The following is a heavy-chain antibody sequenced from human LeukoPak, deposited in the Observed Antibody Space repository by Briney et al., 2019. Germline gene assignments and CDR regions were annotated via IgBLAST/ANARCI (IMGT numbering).Heavy chain of an antibody. CDR3: AKVGSGGSSWYAGPFDY. CDR2: ISGSGGST. Sequence: GGSVRLSCAASGFTFSSYGMSWVRQAPGKGLEWVAAISGSGGSTYYADSVKGRFTISRDNSKNALYLQMNSLRAEDTAVYYCAKVGSGGSSWYAGPFDYWGQGTLVTVSS. J-gene: IGHJ4*02. D-gene: IGHD6-13*01. V-gene: IGHV3-23*01. CDR1: GFTFSSYG.